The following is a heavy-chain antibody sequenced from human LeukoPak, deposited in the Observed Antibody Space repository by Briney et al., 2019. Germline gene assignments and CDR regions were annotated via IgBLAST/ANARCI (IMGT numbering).Heavy chain of an antibody. J-gene: IGHJ4*02. V-gene: IGHV3-21*06. CDR1: GLTFTDYT. CDR2: ISAISTYI. CDR3: ATVMVRDTDY. D-gene: IGHD3-10*01. Sequence: GGSLRLSCVASGLTFTDYTMKWVRQAPGKGLEWVSSISAISTYIYYADSMKGRFTISRDNAKNSLFLQMNSLRAEDTAIYYCATVMVRDTDYWGQGTLVTVSS.